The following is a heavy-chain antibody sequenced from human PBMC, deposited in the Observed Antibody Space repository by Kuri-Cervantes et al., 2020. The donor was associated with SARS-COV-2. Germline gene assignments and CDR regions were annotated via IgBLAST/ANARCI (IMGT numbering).Heavy chain of an antibody. J-gene: IGHJ6*03. D-gene: IGHD3-3*01. CDR2: ISSSGSTI. V-gene: IGHV3-11*04. CDR1: GFTFSDYY. Sequence: GESLKISCAASGFTFSDYYMSWIRQAPGKGLEWVSYISSSGSTIYYADSVKGRFTISRDNAKNSLYLQMNSLRAEDTAVYYCARGPSTIFGVFPRMYYYYYYMDVWGKGTTVTVSS. CDR3: ARGPSTIFGVFPRMYYYYYYMDV.